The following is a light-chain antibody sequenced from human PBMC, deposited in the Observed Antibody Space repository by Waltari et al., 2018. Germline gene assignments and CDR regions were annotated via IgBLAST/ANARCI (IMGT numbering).Light chain of an antibody. CDR1: QDIGDY. V-gene: IGKV1-33*01. CDR2: GAS. Sequence: DIQMTQSPSSLSASVGARVTITCQASQDIGDYLNWYQQKPGKAPKLRIYGASNLETGVPSRFSGSGSGTDFALFINGLQPEDLATYYCQQYDNLPSYTFGQGTKLEI. J-gene: IGKJ2*01. CDR3: QQYDNLPSYT.